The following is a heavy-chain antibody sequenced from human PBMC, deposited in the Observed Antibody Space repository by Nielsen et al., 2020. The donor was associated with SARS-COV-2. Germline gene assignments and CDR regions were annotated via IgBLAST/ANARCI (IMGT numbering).Heavy chain of an antibody. Sequence: SETLSLTCVVSGGSISSGGYYWSWIRQPPGKGLEWIGYIYYSGSTTYNPSLKSRVTISVDTSKNQFSLKLSSVTAADTAVYYCASLNWNDLFAFDIWGQGTMVTVSS. CDR3: ASLNWNDLFAFDI. D-gene: IGHD1-1*01. CDR1: GGSISSGGYY. J-gene: IGHJ3*02. V-gene: IGHV4-61*08. CDR2: IYYSGST.